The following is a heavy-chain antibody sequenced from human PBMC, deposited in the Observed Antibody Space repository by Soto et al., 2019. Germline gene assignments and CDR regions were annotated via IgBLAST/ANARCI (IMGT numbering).Heavy chain of an antibody. CDR3: LRVVEAATRHTDADS. Sequence: PSETLTVTSDVSGGSIDKRHSFCGGVRQPPEKELQILGRVYYRGGAHYSPSLNSRVTVSVDTSKNKLSLRVNSVTAADTAVYYCLRVVEAATRHTDADSWGQG. D-gene: IGHD2-15*01. J-gene: IGHJ4*02. CDR1: GGSIDKRHSF. V-gene: IGHV4-39*01. CDR2: VYYRGGA.